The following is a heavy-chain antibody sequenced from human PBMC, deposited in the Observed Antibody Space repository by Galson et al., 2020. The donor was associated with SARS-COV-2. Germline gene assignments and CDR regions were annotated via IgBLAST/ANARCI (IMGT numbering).Heavy chain of an antibody. CDR3: TRAWDGKHFNY. CDR1: GESFSAFW. Sequence: SETLSLTCAAYGESFSAFWWSWIRQPPGKGLEWIGNIDHTGSANYNPSLKSRVTISVDTSKEQFSLRLSSVTAADTAVYYCTRAWDGKHFNYWGRGALVTVSS. J-gene: IGHJ4*02. D-gene: IGHD1-26*01. CDR2: IDHTGSA. V-gene: IGHV4-34*01.